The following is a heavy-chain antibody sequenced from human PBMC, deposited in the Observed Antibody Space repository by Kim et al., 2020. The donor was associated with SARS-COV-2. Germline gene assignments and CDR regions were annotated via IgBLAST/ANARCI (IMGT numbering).Heavy chain of an antibody. Sequence: GESLKISCKGSGYSFTSYWISWVRQMPGKGLEWMGRIDPSDSYTNYSPSFQGHVTISADKSISTAYLQWSSLKASDTAMYYCARRVRYYDSSGYYSAFDYWGQGTLVTVSS. J-gene: IGHJ4*02. V-gene: IGHV5-10-1*01. CDR1: GYSFTSYW. CDR2: IDPSDSYT. D-gene: IGHD3-22*01. CDR3: ARRVRYYDSSGYYSAFDY.